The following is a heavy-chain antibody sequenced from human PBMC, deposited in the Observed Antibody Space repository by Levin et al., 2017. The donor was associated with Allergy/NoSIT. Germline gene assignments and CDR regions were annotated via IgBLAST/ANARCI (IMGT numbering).Heavy chain of an antibody. J-gene: IGHJ4*02. Sequence: GESLKISCEASGFTFSNYAMHWVRQAPGKGLEFVSGIVGEGVRTFYAYSVKDRFTISRDNSKNTLYLQMGSLRDEDMAVYYCARECGFDCGYHYDYWGQGILVTVSS. CDR1: GFTFSNYA. CDR3: ARECGFDCGYHYDY. D-gene: IGHD5-18*01. V-gene: IGHV3-64*01. CDR2: IVGEGVRT.